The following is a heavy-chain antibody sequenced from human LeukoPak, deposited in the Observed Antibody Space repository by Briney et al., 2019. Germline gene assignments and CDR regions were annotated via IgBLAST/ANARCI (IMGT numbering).Heavy chain of an antibody. D-gene: IGHD3-22*01. V-gene: IGHV3-30*04. Sequence: GGSLRLSCAASGFTFSSYAMHWVRQAPGKGLEWGAVISYDGSNKYYADSVKGRFTISRDNSKNTLYLQMNSLRAEDTAVYYCARDYYDSSGYYYVPLGYWGQGTLVTVSS. CDR3: ARDYYDSSGYYYVPLGY. J-gene: IGHJ4*02. CDR1: GFTFSSYA. CDR2: ISYDGSNK.